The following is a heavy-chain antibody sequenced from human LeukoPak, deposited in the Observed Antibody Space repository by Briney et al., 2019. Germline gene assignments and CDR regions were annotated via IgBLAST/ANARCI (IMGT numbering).Heavy chain of an antibody. CDR3: AGGGYSYATNYYYYYMDV. CDR2: INPNSGGT. Sequence: ASVKVSCKASEYTFTSYYMHWVRQAPGQGLEWMGWINPNSGGTNYAQKFQGRVTMTRDTSISTAYMELSRLRSDDTAVYYCAGGGYSYATNYYYYYMDVWGKGTTVTVSS. D-gene: IGHD5-18*01. V-gene: IGHV1-2*02. J-gene: IGHJ6*03. CDR1: EYTFTSYY.